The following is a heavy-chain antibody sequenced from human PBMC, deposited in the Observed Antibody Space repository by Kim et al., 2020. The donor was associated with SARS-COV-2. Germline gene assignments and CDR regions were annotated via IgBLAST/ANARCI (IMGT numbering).Heavy chain of an antibody. CDR3: SRVRESSFDY. V-gene: IGHV3-72*01. CDR2: TRDKANSYTT. Sequence: GGSLRLSCAASGFTLSDHYMDWVRQAPGKGLEWVGRTRDKANSYTTEYAASVKGRFTISRDDSKNSLYLQMNSLETEDTAVYYCSRVRESSFDYWGQGTLVTVSS. CDR1: GFTLSDHY. J-gene: IGHJ4*02. D-gene: IGHD3-10*01.